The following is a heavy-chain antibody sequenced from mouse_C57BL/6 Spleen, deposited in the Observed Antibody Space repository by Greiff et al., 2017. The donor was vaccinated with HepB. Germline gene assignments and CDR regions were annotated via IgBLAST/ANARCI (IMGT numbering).Heavy chain of an antibody. D-gene: IGHD1-1*01. CDR3: ARRGPTVADY. Sequence: EVQLQQSGPELVKPGASVKISCKASGYTFTDYYMNWVKQSHGKSLEWIGDINPNNGGTSYNQKFKGKATLTVDKSSSTAYMELRSLTSEDSAVYYCARRGPTVADYWGQGTTLTVSS. CDR2: INPNNGGT. CDR1: GYTFTDYY. J-gene: IGHJ2*01. V-gene: IGHV1-26*01.